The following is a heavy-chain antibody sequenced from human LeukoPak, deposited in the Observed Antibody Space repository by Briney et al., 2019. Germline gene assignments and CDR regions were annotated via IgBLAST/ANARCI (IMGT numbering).Heavy chain of an antibody. CDR2: MYYTGST. V-gene: IGHV4-59*02. CDR1: GGSVTSYY. CDR3: ARCSSGYWFDP. Sequence: SETLSLTCTVSGGSVTSYYWSWIRQPPGKGLEWIGYMYYTGSTSYNPSLQSRVTISVDTSKNQFSLRLRSLTAADTAVYYCARCSSGYWFDPWGQGTLVTASS. J-gene: IGHJ5*02. D-gene: IGHD6-19*01.